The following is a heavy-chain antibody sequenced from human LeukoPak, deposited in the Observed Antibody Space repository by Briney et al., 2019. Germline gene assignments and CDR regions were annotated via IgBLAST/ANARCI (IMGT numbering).Heavy chain of an antibody. D-gene: IGHD3-10*02. Sequence: TSETLSLTCTVSGGSISSSSYYWGWIRQPPGKGLEWIGSIYYSGSTYYNPSLKSRVTISVDTSKNQFSLKLSSVTAADTAVYYCARYDLMVGEGYWGQGTLVTVSS. CDR2: IYYSGST. J-gene: IGHJ4*02. V-gene: IGHV4-39*01. CDR3: ARYDLMVGEGY. CDR1: GGSISSSSYY.